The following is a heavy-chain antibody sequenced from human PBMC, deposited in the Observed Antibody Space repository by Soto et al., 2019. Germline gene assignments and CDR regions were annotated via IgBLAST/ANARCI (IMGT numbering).Heavy chain of an antibody. V-gene: IGHV3-23*01. CDR2: ISGSGGST. Sequence: EVQLLESGGGLVQPGGSLRLSCAASGFTFSSYAMSWVRQAPGKGLEWVSAISGSGGSTYYADSVKGRFTISRDNSKNTLDLQMNSLRAEDTAVYYCAKDVVYYDSSGPTFDYWGQGTLVTVSS. J-gene: IGHJ4*02. CDR1: GFTFSSYA. D-gene: IGHD3-22*01. CDR3: AKDVVYYDSSGPTFDY.